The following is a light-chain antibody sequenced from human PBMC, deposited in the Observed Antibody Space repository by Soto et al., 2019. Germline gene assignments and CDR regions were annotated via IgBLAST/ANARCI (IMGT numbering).Light chain of an antibody. J-gene: IGKJ5*01. CDR3: QQCGSSST. Sequence: EIVLTQSPGTLSLSPGERATLSCRASQSVSNNYLAWYQQKPGQAPRLLIYDASSRATGIPDRFSGSGSGTDFTLTISRLEPEDFAVYYCQQCGSSSTFGQGTRLEI. CDR2: DAS. CDR1: QSVSNNY. V-gene: IGKV3-20*01.